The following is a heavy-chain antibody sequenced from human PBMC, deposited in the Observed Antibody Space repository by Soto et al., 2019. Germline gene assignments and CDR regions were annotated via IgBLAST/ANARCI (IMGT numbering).Heavy chain of an antibody. J-gene: IGHJ6*02. CDR2: IIPIFGTA. CDR1: GGTFSSYA. CDR3: ARDAGLERLKAYHHYYYGMDV. D-gene: IGHD1-1*01. Sequence: QVQLVQSGAEVKKPGSSVKVSCKASGGTFSSYAISWVRQAPGQGLEWMGGIIPIFGTANYAQKFQGRVTITADESTSTAYMELSSLRSEDTAVYYCARDAGLERLKAYHHYYYGMDVWGQGTTVTVSS. V-gene: IGHV1-69*12.